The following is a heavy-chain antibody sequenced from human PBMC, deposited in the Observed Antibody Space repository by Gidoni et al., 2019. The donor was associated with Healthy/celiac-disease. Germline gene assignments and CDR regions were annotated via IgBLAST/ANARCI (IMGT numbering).Heavy chain of an antibody. CDR1: GFTVSSNY. D-gene: IGHD6-13*01. CDR2: IYSGGST. CDR3: ARDPAAAVAAFDI. V-gene: IGHV3-66*01. Sequence: EVQLVESGGGLVQPGGSLRLSCAASGFTVSSNYMSWVRQGPGKGLGWVSVIYSGGSTYYADSVKGRFTISRDNSKNTLYLQMNSLRAEDTAVYYCARDPAAAVAAFDIWGQGTMVTVSS. J-gene: IGHJ3*02.